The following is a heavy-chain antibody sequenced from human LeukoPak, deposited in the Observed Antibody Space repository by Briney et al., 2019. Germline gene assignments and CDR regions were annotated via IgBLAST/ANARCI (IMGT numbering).Heavy chain of an antibody. CDR2: ILTSGIT. CDR1: DFSINTNY. CDR3: VRSGYSNGWYRN. Sequence: GGSLRLSCAASDFSINTNYMNWVRQPPGKGLEWVSVILTSGITYYADSVAGRFTISRDDSKNTLYLQMNSLTADDTAVYYCVRSGYSNGWYRNWGQGTLVIVTS. J-gene: IGHJ4*02. V-gene: IGHV3-53*01. D-gene: IGHD6-19*01.